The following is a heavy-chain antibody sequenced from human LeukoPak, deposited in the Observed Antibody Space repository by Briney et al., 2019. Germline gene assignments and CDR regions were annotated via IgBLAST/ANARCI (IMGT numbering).Heavy chain of an antibody. CDR1: GYSISSGDYY. Sequence: PSETLSLTCAVSGYSISSGDYYWSWIRQPPGKGLEWIGYIYYSGSAYYNPALKSRGTISVDTSKNQFSLKLSSVTAADTAVYYLARVPLYFYDSSGYYPEAFDIWGQGTMVTVSS. J-gene: IGHJ3*02. D-gene: IGHD3-22*01. V-gene: IGHV4-30-4*01. CDR3: ARVPLYFYDSSGYYPEAFDI. CDR2: IYYSGSA.